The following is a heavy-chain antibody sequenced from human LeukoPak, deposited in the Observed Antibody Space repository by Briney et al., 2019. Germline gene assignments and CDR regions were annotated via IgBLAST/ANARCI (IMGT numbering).Heavy chain of an antibody. CDR2: ISGSGGST. D-gene: IGHD3-10*01. J-gene: IGHJ4*02. CDR1: GFTFSSYA. Sequence: GGSLRLSCAASGFTFSSYAMSWVRQAPGKGLEWVSAISGSGGSTYYADSVKGRFTISRDNSKNTLYLQMNSLRAEDTAVYYCAKDLVSGSGSYYTDYWGQGTLVTVSS. V-gene: IGHV3-23*01. CDR3: AKDLVSGSGSYYTDY.